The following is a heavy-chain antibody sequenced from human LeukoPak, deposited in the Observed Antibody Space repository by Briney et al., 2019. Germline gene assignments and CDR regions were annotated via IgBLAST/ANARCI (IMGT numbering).Heavy chain of an antibody. CDR3: ARVGDTYGDYPYYFDY. V-gene: IGHV4-59*01. J-gene: IGHJ4*02. D-gene: IGHD4-17*01. CDR2: IYYTGST. CDR1: GGSISSYY. Sequence: SETLSLTCGVSGGSISSYYWSWLRQPPGKGLEWIGYIYYTGSTNYNPSFKNRVTISQDTSKNQFSLKLSSVTAADTAFYYCARVGDTYGDYPYYFDYWGQGTLVTVSS.